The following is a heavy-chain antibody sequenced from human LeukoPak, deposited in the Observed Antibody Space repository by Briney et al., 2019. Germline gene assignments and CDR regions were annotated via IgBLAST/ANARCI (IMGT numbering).Heavy chain of an antibody. D-gene: IGHD6-25*01. CDR3: ARDSSGLDY. CDR2: INHSGST. Sequence: SETLSLTCGVYGGSFSGYYWSWIRQPPGKGLEWIGEINHSGSTNYNPSLKSRVTISVDTSKNQFSLKLTSVTAADTAVYYCARDSSGLDYWGQGTLVTVSS. J-gene: IGHJ4*02. CDR1: GGSFSGYY. V-gene: IGHV4-34*01.